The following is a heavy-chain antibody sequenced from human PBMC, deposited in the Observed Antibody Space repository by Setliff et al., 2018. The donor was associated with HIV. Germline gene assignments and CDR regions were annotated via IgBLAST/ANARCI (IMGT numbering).Heavy chain of an antibody. D-gene: IGHD1-26*01. CDR2: INHSGST. J-gene: IGHJ5*02. CDR3: ARGSPRYSGSYGWFDP. V-gene: IGHV4-34*01. CDR1: GASFSGYY. Sequence: SETLSLTCAVYGASFSGYYWSWVCQPPGKGLEWIGEINHSGSTNYNPSLKSRVTISVDTSKNQFSLKVRSVTAADTAVYYCARGSPRYSGSYGWFDPWGQGTLVTVSS.